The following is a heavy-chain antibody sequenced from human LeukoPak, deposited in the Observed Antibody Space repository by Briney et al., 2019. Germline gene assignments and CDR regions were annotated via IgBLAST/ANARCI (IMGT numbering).Heavy chain of an antibody. CDR2: ISSSGSTI. J-gene: IGHJ3*02. Sequence: GGSLRLSCAASGFTFSSYEMNWVRQAPGKGLEWVSYISSSGSTIYYADSVKGRFTISRDNAKNSLYLQMNSLRAEDTAVYYCARLKFIMIFGVADDAFDIWGQGTMVTVSS. V-gene: IGHV3-48*03. CDR1: GFTFSSYE. D-gene: IGHD3-3*01. CDR3: ARLKFIMIFGVADDAFDI.